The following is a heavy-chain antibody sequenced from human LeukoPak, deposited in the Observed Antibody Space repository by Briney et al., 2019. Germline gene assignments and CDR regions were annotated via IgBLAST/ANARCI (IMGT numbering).Heavy chain of an antibody. J-gene: IGHJ3*02. CDR1: GGSFSGYY. Sequence: PSETLSLTCAVYGGSFSGYYWSWIRQPPGKGLEWIGEINHSGSTNYNPSLKSRVTISVDTSKNQFSLKLSSVTAADTAVYYCARTGILQDAFDIWGQGTMVTVSS. V-gene: IGHV4-34*01. CDR3: ARTGILQDAFDI. D-gene: IGHD1-14*01. CDR2: INHSGST.